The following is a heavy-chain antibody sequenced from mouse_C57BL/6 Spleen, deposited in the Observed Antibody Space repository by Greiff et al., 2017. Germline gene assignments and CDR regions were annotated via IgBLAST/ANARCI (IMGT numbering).Heavy chain of an antibody. CDR1: GYTFTSYG. V-gene: IGHV1-81*01. Sequence: VQLVESGAELARPGASVKLSCKASGYTFTSYGISWVKQRTGQGLEWIGEIYPRSGNTYYNEKFKGKATLTADKSSSTAYMELRSLTSEDSAVYFCARETVVATPFDYWGQGTTLTVSS. CDR3: ARETVVATPFDY. CDR2: IYPRSGNT. D-gene: IGHD1-1*01. J-gene: IGHJ2*01.